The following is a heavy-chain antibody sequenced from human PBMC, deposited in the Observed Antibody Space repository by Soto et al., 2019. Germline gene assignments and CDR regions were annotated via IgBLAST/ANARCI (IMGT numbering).Heavy chain of an antibody. CDR1: GFTFSSYD. D-gene: IGHD2-15*01. CDR2: IGTAGDT. Sequence: GGPLRLSCAASGFTFSSYDMHWVRQATGKGLEWVSAIGTAGDTYYPGSVKGRFTISRENAKTSLYLQMNSLRAGDTAVYYCARAEREYCSGGSCHADAFDIWGQGTMVTVSS. CDR3: ARAEREYCSGGSCHADAFDI. J-gene: IGHJ3*02. V-gene: IGHV3-13*01.